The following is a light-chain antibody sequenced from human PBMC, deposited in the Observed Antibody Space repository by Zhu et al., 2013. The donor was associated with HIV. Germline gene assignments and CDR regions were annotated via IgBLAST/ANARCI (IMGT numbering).Light chain of an antibody. Sequence: DIQMTQSPSSLSASVGDRVTITCRASQGISNYLAWYQQKPGKVPKLLIYAASTLQSGVPSQFSGSGSGTDFTLTTSSLQPEDVATYYCQKYNSAPRTFGQGTKVEI. CDR1: QGISNY. CDR2: AAS. V-gene: IGKV1-27*01. CDR3: QKYNSAPRT. J-gene: IGKJ1*01.